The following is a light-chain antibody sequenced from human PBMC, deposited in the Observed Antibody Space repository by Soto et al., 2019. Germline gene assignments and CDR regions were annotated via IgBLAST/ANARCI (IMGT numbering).Light chain of an antibody. J-gene: IGLJ2*01. CDR1: SSDNGGHNF. CDR3: ASYTGSSVL. Sequence: QSALTQPASVSGSPGQSITITCSGASSDNGGHNFVAWYQQQPGKVPKLILYNVSDRPSGVSNRFSGSESGNTASLTISGLQPADEADYYCASYTGSSVLFGGGTQLTVL. CDR2: NVS. V-gene: IGLV2-14*03.